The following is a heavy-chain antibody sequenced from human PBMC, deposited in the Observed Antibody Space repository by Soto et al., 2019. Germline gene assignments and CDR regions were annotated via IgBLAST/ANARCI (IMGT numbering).Heavy chain of an antibody. V-gene: IGHV1-18*04. CDR2: ISDYNDKT. CDR3: ARKSADYERGEGIYYYGIDV. CDR1: GYTFTRYG. Sequence: ASLEGSWKDSGYTFTRYGISWVRQAPGQRPEWVGWISDYNDKTNYAQTHQGRFTMNTETSTSTAYMELRSLRSDDTAVYDSARKSADYERGEGIYYYGIDVCGQGTTVTVLL. D-gene: IGHD4-17*01. J-gene: IGHJ6*02.